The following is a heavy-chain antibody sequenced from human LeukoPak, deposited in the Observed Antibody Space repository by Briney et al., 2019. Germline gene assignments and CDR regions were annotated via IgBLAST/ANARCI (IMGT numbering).Heavy chain of an antibody. Sequence: SETLSLTCTVSGVSTSRYYWNWIRQPPGKGLEWIGYIYYSGSTNYNPSLKSRVTISVDTSKNQFSLKLSSVTAADTAVYYCATGGERSRIIRFWGQGTLVTVSS. CDR3: ATGGERSRIIRF. V-gene: IGHV4-59*01. J-gene: IGHJ4*02. CDR1: GVSTSRYY. CDR2: IYYSGST. D-gene: IGHD3-16*01.